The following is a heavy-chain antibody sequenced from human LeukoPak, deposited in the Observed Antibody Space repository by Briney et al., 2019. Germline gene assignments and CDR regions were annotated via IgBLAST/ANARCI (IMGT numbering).Heavy chain of an antibody. CDR3: ARAYYYDSSGYYGLNAFDI. J-gene: IGHJ3*02. CDR2: INHSGST. Sequence: SETLSLTCAVYGGSFSGYYWSWIRQPPGKGLEWIGEINHSGSTYYNPSLRSRVTISVDTSKNQFPLKLSSVTAADTAVYYCARAYYYDSSGYYGLNAFDIWGQGTMVTVSS. CDR1: GGSFSGYY. D-gene: IGHD3-22*01. V-gene: IGHV4-34*01.